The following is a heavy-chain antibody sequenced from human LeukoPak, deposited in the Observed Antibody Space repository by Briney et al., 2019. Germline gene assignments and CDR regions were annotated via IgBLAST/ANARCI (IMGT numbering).Heavy chain of an antibody. CDR3: ARGDYYDSSGYSCYFDY. J-gene: IGHJ4*02. CDR1: GYTFTSYY. Sequence: ASVKVSCKASGYTFTSYYMHWVRQAPGQGLEWMGWINPNSGGTNYTQKFQGRVTMTRDTSISTAYMELSRLRSDDTAAYYCARGDYYDSSGYSCYFDYWGQGTLVTVSS. V-gene: IGHV1-2*02. CDR2: INPNSGGT. D-gene: IGHD3-22*01.